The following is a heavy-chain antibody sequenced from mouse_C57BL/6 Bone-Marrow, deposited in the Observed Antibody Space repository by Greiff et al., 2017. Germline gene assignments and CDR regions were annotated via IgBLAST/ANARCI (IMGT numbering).Heavy chain of an antibody. D-gene: IGHD1-1*02. CDR3: AREEGYGGKGSYAMDY. CDR1: GFTFSDYG. CDR2: ISSGSSTI. Sequence: EVQGVESGGGLVKPGGSLKLSCAASGFTFSDYGMHWVRQAPEKGLEWVAYISSGSSTIYYADTVKGRFTISRDNAKNTLFLQMTSLRSEDTAMYYCAREEGYGGKGSYAMDYWGQGTSVTVSS. J-gene: IGHJ4*01. V-gene: IGHV5-17*01.